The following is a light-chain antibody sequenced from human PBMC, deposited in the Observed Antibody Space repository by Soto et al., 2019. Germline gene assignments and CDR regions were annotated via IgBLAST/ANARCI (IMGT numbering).Light chain of an antibody. CDR1: QTISSW. CDR2: EAS. CDR3: QEYNSDSIT. Sequence: DIKMTHSPSTLSGSIRDRVTITCRASQTISSWLAWYQQKPGKAPKLLIYEASSLESGVPSRFSGSGSGTEFTLTISSLQPDDSATYYCQEYNSDSITFGQGTRLEIK. V-gene: IGKV1-5*03. J-gene: IGKJ5*01.